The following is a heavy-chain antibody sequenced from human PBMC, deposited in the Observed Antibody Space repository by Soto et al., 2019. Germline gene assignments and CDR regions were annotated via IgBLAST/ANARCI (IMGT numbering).Heavy chain of an antibody. V-gene: IGHV1-69*13. Sequence: SVKVSCKASGGTFSSYAISWVRQAPGQGLEWMGGIIPIFGTANYAQKFQGRVTITADESTSTAYKELRSLRSEDTAVYYCARPYCSSTSCYRADNWFDPWGQGTLVTVSS. D-gene: IGHD2-2*01. J-gene: IGHJ5*02. CDR2: IIPIFGTA. CDR1: GGTFSSYA. CDR3: ARPYCSSTSCYRADNWFDP.